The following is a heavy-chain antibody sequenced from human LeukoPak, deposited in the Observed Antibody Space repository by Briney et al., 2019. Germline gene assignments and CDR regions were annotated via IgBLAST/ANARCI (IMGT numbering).Heavy chain of an antibody. CDR1: GYTFTSYG. Sequence: ASVKVSCKASGYTFTSYGISWVRQAPGQGLEWMGWISAYNGNTNYAQKLQGRVTMTTDTSTSTAYMELRSLRSGDTAVYYCARDTTMVRGVIMEVYFDYWGQGTLVTVSS. CDR3: ARDTTMVRGVIMEVYFDY. CDR2: ISAYNGNT. J-gene: IGHJ4*02. V-gene: IGHV1-18*01. D-gene: IGHD3-10*01.